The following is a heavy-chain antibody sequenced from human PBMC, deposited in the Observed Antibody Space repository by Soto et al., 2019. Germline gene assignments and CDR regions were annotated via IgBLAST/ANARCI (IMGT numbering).Heavy chain of an antibody. D-gene: IGHD3-22*01. Sequence: QVQLVESGGGVVQPGRSLRLSCAASGFTFSSYAMHWVRQAPGKGLEWVAVISYDGSNKYYADSVKGRFTISRDNSKNTLYLQMNSLRAEDTSVYYCARDRDYYDSSAYSDYWGQPTLITVSS. CDR3: ARDRDYYDSSAYSDY. V-gene: IGHV3-30-3*01. CDR1: GFTFSSYA. J-gene: IGHJ4*02. CDR2: ISYDGSNK.